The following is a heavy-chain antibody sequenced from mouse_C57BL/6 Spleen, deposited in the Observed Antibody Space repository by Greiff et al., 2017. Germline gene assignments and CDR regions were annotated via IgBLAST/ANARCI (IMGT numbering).Heavy chain of an antibody. Sequence: QVQLQQPGAELVKPGASVKLSCKASGYTFTSYWMQWVKQRPGQGLEWIGEIDPSDSYTNYNQKFKGKATLTVDTSSSTAYMQLSSLTSEDSAVYYCARWSTVVESDDYWGQGTTLTVSS. CDR1: GYTFTSYW. D-gene: IGHD1-1*01. V-gene: IGHV1-50*01. CDR2: IDPSDSYT. J-gene: IGHJ2*01. CDR3: ARWSTVVESDDY.